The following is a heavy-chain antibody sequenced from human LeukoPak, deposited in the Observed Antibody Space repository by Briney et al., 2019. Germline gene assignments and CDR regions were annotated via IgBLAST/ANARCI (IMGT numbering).Heavy chain of an antibody. J-gene: IGHJ5*02. CDR2: IYYSGTT. V-gene: IGHV4-59*01. D-gene: IGHD5-24*01. Sequence: SETLSLTCIVSGGSISSSYWCWIRQPPGKGLEWIGCIYYSGTTNHNPSLKSRVTISVDTSKNQFSLELSSVTAADTAVYFCASRRDGYNGWLVPWGQGTLVTVSS. CDR3: ASRRDGYNGWLVP. CDR1: GGSISSSY.